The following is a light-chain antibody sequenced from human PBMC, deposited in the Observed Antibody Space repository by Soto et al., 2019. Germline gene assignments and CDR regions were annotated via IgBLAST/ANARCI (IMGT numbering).Light chain of an antibody. CDR2: AAS. V-gene: IGKV3-15*01. J-gene: IGKJ2*01. Sequence: EIVMTQSPATLSVSPGERATLSCRASQSVSSNLAWYQQKPGQGPILLIYAASTRATGIPARFSGSGSGTEFTLPITSLQSEDFAVYYCQHYNHWLHTFGQGTKLEIK. CDR1: QSVSSN. CDR3: QHYNHWLHT.